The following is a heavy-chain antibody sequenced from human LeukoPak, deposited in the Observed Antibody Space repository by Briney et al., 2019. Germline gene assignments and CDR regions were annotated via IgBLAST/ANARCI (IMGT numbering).Heavy chain of an antibody. Sequence: GESLKISGKGSGYSFTSYWIGWVRPMPGKGLEWMGIIYPGDSDTRYSPSFQGQVTISADKSINTAYLQWSSLKTSDTAMYYCARRGQQLEYFQHWGQGTLVTVSS. D-gene: IGHD6-13*01. CDR1: GYSFTSYW. CDR3: ARRGQQLEYFQH. J-gene: IGHJ1*01. CDR2: IYPGDSDT. V-gene: IGHV5-51*01.